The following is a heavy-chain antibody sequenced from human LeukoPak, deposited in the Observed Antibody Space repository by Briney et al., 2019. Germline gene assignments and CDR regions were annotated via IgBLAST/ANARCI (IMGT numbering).Heavy chain of an antibody. CDR1: GGSISSYY. V-gene: IGHV4-59*08. CDR2: FYYSGST. D-gene: IGHD2-2*01. CDR3: ARLPGYCSSTSCPGGGYYYYYGMDV. J-gene: IGHJ6*02. Sequence: NPSETLSLTCTVSGGSISSYYWSWIRQPPGKGLEWIGYFYYSGSTNYNPSLKSRVTISVDTSKNQFSLKLSSVTAADTAVYYCARLPGYCSSTSCPGGGYYYYYGMDVWGQGTTVTVSS.